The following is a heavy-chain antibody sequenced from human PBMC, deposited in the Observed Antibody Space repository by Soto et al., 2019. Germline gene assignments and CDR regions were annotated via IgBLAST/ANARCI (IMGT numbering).Heavy chain of an antibody. V-gene: IGHV1-46*03. CDR3: ARGEGWFDH. CDR1: GYTFTSYY. J-gene: IGHJ5*02. CDR2: INPSGGRT. Sequence: QVQLVQSGAEVKKPGASVKVSCKASGYTFTSYYMHWVRQAPGQGLEWMGIINPSGGRTSYAQKFKGRVTMNRDTSTRTVYMELSSLRSEDTAVYYCARGEGWFDHWGQGTLVTVSS.